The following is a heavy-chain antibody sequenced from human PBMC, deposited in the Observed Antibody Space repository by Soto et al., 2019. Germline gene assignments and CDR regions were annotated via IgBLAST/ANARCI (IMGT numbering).Heavy chain of an antibody. Sequence: QVQLQESGPGLVKPSETLSLTCSVSGGSISRYYWTWIRQPPGRGLEWVGNIYSSGTTNYNPSLKCRVTISIDTSKTQVSPKPNAVTAPDTAVYFCAREYYDFWSVTFSYYGMDVWCQGTTVTVSS. CDR3: AREYYDFWSVTFSYYGMDV. V-gene: IGHV4-59*01. CDR1: GGSISRYY. D-gene: IGHD3-3*01. J-gene: IGHJ6*02. CDR2: IYSSGTT.